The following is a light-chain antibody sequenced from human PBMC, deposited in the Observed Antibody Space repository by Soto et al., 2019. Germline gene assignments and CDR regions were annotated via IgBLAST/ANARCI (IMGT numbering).Light chain of an antibody. CDR2: RAS. Sequence: EIVMTQSPATLAGSPGETVTLSCRASQSLSGNLAWYQQKPGQAPRLLIFRASTRATGVPARFSGRGSGTEFTLNISVLQSDDFAVYYCQQYSKWPPWTFGPGTKVEFK. CDR3: QQYSKWPPWT. CDR1: QSLSGN. V-gene: IGKV3-15*01. J-gene: IGKJ1*01.